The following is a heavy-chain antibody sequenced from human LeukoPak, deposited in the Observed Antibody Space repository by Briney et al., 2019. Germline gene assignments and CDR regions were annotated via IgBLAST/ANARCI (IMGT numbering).Heavy chain of an antibody. CDR1: GFTFNSYA. D-gene: IGHD6-19*01. CDR2: ISGSGDST. V-gene: IGHV3-23*01. CDR3: AKGGAPNGWCYFDY. J-gene: IGHJ4*02. Sequence: GGSLRLSCAASGFTFNSYAMSWVRQAPGKGLEWVSTISGSGDSTYYADSVKGRFTFSRDNSKNTLYLQLNSLRAEDTAVYYCAKGGAPNGWCYFDYWGQGTLVTVSS.